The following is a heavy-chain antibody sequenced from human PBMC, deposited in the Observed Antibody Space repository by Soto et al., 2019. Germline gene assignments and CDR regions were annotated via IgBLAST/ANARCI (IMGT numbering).Heavy chain of an antibody. CDR1: GFTFSDYY. Sequence: QVQLVESGGGLVKPGGSLRLSCAASGFTFSDYYMSWIRQAPGKGLEWVSYTSSSGSTIYYADSVKGRFTISRDNAKNSLYLQMNSLRAEDTAVYYCAKHDYGDYAYYYYYYMDVWGKGTTVTVSS. D-gene: IGHD4-17*01. CDR3: AKHDYGDYAYYYYYYMDV. J-gene: IGHJ6*03. V-gene: IGHV3-11*01. CDR2: TSSSGSTI.